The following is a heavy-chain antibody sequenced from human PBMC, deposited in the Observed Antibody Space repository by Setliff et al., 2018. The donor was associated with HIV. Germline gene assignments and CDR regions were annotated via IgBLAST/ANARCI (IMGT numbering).Heavy chain of an antibody. CDR2: ISAYNGNT. Sequence: ASVKVSCKASGYTFTSHGIGWVRQAPGQGLEWMGWISAYNGNTNYAQKLKGRVTMTTDTSTSTAYTEVRSLRSDDTAVYYCARKGTGDAFDIWGQGTMVTVSS. V-gene: IGHV1-18*01. D-gene: IGHD1-1*01. J-gene: IGHJ3*02. CDR1: GYTFTSHG. CDR3: ARKGTGDAFDI.